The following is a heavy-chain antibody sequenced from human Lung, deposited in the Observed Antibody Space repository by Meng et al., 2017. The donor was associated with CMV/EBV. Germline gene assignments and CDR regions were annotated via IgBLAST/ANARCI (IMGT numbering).Heavy chain of an antibody. CDR2: VGGCDGDT. Sequence: AXVXVSXXASGYTFSRYGISYVRQAPGQGLQWLGWVGGCDGDTNYAPEFRGRATMTTDTSTNTVYMELRSLTSDDTAVYYCARDWECLDRSDVFDIWGQGXMVTVSS. D-gene: IGHD3-9*01. CDR3: ARDWECLDRSDVFDI. CDR1: GYTFSRYG. J-gene: IGHJ3*02. V-gene: IGHV1-18*01.